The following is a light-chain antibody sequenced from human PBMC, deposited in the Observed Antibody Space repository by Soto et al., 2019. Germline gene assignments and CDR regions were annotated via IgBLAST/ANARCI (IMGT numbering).Light chain of an antibody. CDR3: QQRSNWLSEYT. Sequence: EIVLTQSPATLSLSPGERATLSCRASQSVGSYLAWYRQKTCQAPRLLIYNASNRATGIPARFSGSGSGTVFNLTISGLEPEESAVYYWQQRSNWLSEYTFGQGTKLEIK. J-gene: IGKJ2*01. CDR1: QSVGSY. V-gene: IGKV3-11*01. CDR2: NAS.